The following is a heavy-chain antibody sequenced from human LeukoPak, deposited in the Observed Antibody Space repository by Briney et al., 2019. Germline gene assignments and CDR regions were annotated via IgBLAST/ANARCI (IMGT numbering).Heavy chain of an antibody. CDR2: IIPIFGTA. CDR3: ATVAGYYYYYHMDV. Sequence: SVKVSCKASGGTFSSYAISWVRQAPGQGLEWMGGIIPIFGTANYAQKFQGRVTITTDESTSTAYMELSSLRSEDTAVYYCATVAGYYYYYHMDVWGKGTTVTVSS. CDR1: GGTFSSYA. D-gene: IGHD6-19*01. V-gene: IGHV1-69*05. J-gene: IGHJ6*03.